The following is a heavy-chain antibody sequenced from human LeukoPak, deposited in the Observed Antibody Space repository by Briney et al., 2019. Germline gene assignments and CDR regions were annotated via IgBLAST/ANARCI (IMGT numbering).Heavy chain of an antibody. CDR2: IIPIFGTA. J-gene: IGHJ6*03. CDR3: ARVPCSSTSCYTHYYYMDV. D-gene: IGHD2-2*02. V-gene: IGHV1-69*01. Sequence: SVKVSCKASGGTFSSYAISWVRQAPGQGLEWMGGIIPIFGTANYAQKFQGRVTITADESTSTAYMELSSLRSEDTAVYYCARVPCSSTSCYTHYYYMDVWGKGTTVTVSS. CDR1: GGTFSSYA.